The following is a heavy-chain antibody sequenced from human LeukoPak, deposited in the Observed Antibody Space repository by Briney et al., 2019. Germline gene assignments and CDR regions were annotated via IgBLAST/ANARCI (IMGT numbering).Heavy chain of an antibody. D-gene: IGHD3-22*01. J-gene: IGHJ4*02. V-gene: IGHV3-74*03. CDR2: INSDGSST. CDR1: GFTFSSYW. Sequence: AGGSLRLSCAASGFTFSSYWMHWVRRAPGKGLMWVSRINSDGSSTKYADSVKGRFTISRDNAKNTLYLQMDSLRAEDTAVYHCATGLYESSGHTLGLWGQGTLVTVSS. CDR3: ATGLYESSGHTLGL.